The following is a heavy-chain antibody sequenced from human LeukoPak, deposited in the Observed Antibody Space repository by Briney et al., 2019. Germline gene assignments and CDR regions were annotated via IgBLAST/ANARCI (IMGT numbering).Heavy chain of an antibody. CDR1: GFTFSSYA. CDR3: AKTSGVDCSSTSCYLNGYYHYFMDV. CDR2: ISYEGSNK. J-gene: IGHJ6*03. Sequence: GRSLRLSCAASGFTFSSYAMHWVRQAPGKGLEWVAVISYEGSNKYYADSVKGRFTISRDNSKNTLYLQMNSLRAEDTAVYYCAKTSGVDCSSTSCYLNGYYHYFMDVWGKGTTVTVSS. D-gene: IGHD2-2*01. V-gene: IGHV3-30*18.